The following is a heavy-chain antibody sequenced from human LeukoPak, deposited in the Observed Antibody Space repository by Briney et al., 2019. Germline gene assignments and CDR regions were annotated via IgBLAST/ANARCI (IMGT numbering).Heavy chain of an antibody. CDR2: INPSGGST. J-gene: IGHJ5*02. V-gene: IGHV1-46*01. CDR3: ARAGEGSTYYDFWSGYYSNWFDP. D-gene: IGHD3-3*01. Sequence: ASVEVSCKASGYTFTSYYMHWVRQAPGQGLEWMGIINPSGGSTSYAQKFQGRVTMTRDTSTSTVYMELSSLRSEDTAVYYCARAGEGSTYYDFWSGYYSNWFDPWGQGTLVTVSS. CDR1: GYTFTSYY.